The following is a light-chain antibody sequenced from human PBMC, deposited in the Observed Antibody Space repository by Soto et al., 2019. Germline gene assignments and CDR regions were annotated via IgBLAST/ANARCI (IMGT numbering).Light chain of an antibody. Sequence: DIQMTQSPSSLSASVGDRVTITCRASQSISSYLNWYQQKPGKAPKLLIYAASSLQSGVPSRFSGSGSGTEFTITISSLQPEDFATYYCQQSYSTPSTFGQGTRLEIK. V-gene: IGKV1-39*01. J-gene: IGKJ5*01. CDR1: QSISSY. CDR2: AAS. CDR3: QQSYSTPST.